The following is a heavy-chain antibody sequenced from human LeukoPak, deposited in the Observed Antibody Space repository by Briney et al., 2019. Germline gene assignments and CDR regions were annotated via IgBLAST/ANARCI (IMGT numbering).Heavy chain of an antibody. V-gene: IGHV4-4*02. CDR1: GGSITTTNY. Sequence: SGTLSLTCGVSGGSITTTNYWSWVRQSPGRGLEWIGEISLSGYTGFNPSLRGRVTISVDTSKNQLSLKLSSVTAADTAVYFCARGPPTDYYDSSGFYYVFDYWGQGTLVTVSS. D-gene: IGHD3-22*01. CDR2: ISLSGYT. J-gene: IGHJ4*02. CDR3: ARGPPTDYYDSSGFYYVFDY.